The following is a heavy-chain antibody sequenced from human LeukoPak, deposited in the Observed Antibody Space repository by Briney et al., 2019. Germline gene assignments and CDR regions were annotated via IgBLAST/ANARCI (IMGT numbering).Heavy chain of an antibody. CDR1: RYTFTSYG. CDR2: ISAYNGNT. D-gene: IGHD4-17*01. J-gene: IGHJ4*02. Sequence: ASVTVSCMASRYTFTSYGIIGLRQAPGQGLEWMGWISAYNGNTNYAQKLQGRVTMTTDTSTSTAYMELRSLRSDDTAVYYCSRVTGDYTADDWCQGTLVTVSS. CDR3: SRVTGDYTADD. V-gene: IGHV1-18*01.